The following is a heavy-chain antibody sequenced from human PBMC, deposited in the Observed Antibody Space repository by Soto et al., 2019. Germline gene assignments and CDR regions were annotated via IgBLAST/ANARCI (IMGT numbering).Heavy chain of an antibody. CDR2: IYYSGST. CDR1: GGSISSSSYY. D-gene: IGHD5-18*01. Sequence: PSETLSLTCTVSGGSISSSSYYWSWIRQPPGKGLEWIGYIYYSGSTNYNPSLKSRVTISVDTSKNQFSLKLSSVTAADTAVYYCARPLYSYGPMDVWGQGTTVTVSS. V-gene: IGHV4-61*01. J-gene: IGHJ6*02. CDR3: ARPLYSYGPMDV.